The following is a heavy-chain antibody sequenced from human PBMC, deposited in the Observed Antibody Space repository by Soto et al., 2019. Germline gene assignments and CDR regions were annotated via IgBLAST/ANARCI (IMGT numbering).Heavy chain of an antibody. CDR1: VLPFSSYW. V-gene: IGHV3-74*01. CDR2: INSDGSST. Sequence: GVTRKLSCAGSVLPFSSYWMHCVRQASGKGLVWVSRINSDGSSTSYADSVKGRFTISRDNAKNTLYLQMNSLRAEDTAVYYCARSRYSNYARIYWGQRTLVIVSS. CDR3: ARSRYSNYARIY. J-gene: IGHJ4*02. D-gene: IGHD4-4*01.